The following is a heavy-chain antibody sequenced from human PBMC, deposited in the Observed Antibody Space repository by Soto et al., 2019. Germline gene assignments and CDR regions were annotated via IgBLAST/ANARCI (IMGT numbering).Heavy chain of an antibody. V-gene: IGHV3-23*01. CDR3: AKETTSNMPTRPPPYYFDC. CDR1: GFTFSSYA. J-gene: IGHJ4*02. D-gene: IGHD6-6*01. CDR2: ITTSGDDT. Sequence: EVRLLESGGGLLQPGGSLRLSCAASGFTFSSYAMSWVRQAPGKGLEWVSAITTSGDDTFYADSVKGRFTVSRDPSKNTLYLQMNSLRAEDTAIYYCAKETTSNMPTRPPPYYFDCWGQGTLVTVSS.